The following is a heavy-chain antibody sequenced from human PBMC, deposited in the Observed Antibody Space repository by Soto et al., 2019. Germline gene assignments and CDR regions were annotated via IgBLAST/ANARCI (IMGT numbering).Heavy chain of an antibody. V-gene: IGHV1-18*01. Sequence: ASVCVSCKASGYTFSTYGINWVRQAPGQGLAWMGWISAYNGDTDYAQNFQGRVTMTTDTSTSTAYMELRSLRPDDTAVYYCARDMLRWYDYVWGSYRSVANDSWGQGTMVTVSS. J-gene: IGHJ3*02. CDR2: ISAYNGDT. D-gene: IGHD3-16*02. CDR3: ARDMLRWYDYVWGSYRSVANDS. CDR1: GYTFSTYG.